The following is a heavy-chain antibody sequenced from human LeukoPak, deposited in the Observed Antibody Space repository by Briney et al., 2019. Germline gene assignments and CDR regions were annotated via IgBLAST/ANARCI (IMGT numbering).Heavy chain of an antibody. D-gene: IGHD1-26*01. CDR2: IIPIFGTA. J-gene: IGHJ6*03. Sequence: SVKVSCKASGGTFSSYAISWVRQAPGQGLEWMGGIIPIFGTANYAQKFQGRVTITTDESTSTAYMELSSLRSEDTAVYYCASGSYKGEFYYYYYMDVWGKGTTVTVS. V-gene: IGHV1-69*05. CDR3: ASGSYKGEFYYYYYMDV. CDR1: GGTFSSYA.